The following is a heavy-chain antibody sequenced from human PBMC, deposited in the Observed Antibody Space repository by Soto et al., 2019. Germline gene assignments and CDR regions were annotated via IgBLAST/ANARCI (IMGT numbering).Heavy chain of an antibody. V-gene: IGHV4-39*01. CDR2: ILYSGST. CDR3: ARLGSSGWYQGSDFDY. J-gene: IGHJ4*02. Sequence: QLQLQESGPGLVKPSETLSLTCIVSGGSITRNNHYWGWIRQSPGKGLEWIGSILYSGSTNYNPSLKSRCTLSVETSKTQLSLKMSSVTAADTALYYCARLGSSGWYQGSDFDYWVQGTLVTVSS. D-gene: IGHD6-19*01. CDR1: GGSITRNNHY.